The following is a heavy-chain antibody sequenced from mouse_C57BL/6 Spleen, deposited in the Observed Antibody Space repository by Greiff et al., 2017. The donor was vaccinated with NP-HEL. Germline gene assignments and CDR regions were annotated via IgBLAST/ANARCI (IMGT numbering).Heavy chain of an antibody. CDR1: GYTFTSYW. Sequence: QVQLQQPGAELVKPGASVKLSCKASGYTFTSYWMHWVKQRPRQGLEWIGMIHPNSGSTNYNEKFKSKATLTVDKSSSTAYMQLSSLTSEDSAVYYCAREGTVVADYWGQGTTLTVSS. CDR3: AREGTVVADY. V-gene: IGHV1-64*01. D-gene: IGHD1-1*01. CDR2: IHPNSGST. J-gene: IGHJ2*01.